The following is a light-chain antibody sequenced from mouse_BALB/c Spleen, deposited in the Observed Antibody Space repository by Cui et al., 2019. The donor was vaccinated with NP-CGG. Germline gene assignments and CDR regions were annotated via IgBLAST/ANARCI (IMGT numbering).Light chain of an antibody. CDR2: GTN. Sequence: QTVVPQESALTTSPGETVTLTCRSSTGAVTTNNYANWVQEKPDHLFTGLIGGTNKRVPAVPVRFSGSLIGDKAALTITGAQTEDDAIYFCALWYNNHWVFGGGTKLTVL. CDR1: TGAVTTNNY. J-gene: IGLJ1*01. V-gene: IGLV1*01. CDR3: ALWYNNHWV.